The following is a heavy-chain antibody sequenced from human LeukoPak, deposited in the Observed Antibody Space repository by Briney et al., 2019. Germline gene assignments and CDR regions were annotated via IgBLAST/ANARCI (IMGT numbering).Heavy chain of an antibody. D-gene: IGHD6-6*01. J-gene: IGHJ6*03. V-gene: IGHV1-2*02. CDR2: INPNSGGT. CDR3: ARDRRIIAARTDTYYYMTV. CDR1: GYTFTGYY. Sequence: ASVKVSCKASGYTFTGYYMHWVRQAPGQGLEWMGWINPNSGGTNYAQKFQGRVTMTRDTSISTAYMELSRLRSDDTAVYYCARDRRIIAARTDTYYYMTVSGKPWTVTVSS.